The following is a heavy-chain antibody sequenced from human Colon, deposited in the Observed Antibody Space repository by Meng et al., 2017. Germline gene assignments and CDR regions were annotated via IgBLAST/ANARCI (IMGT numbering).Heavy chain of an antibody. Sequence: QLQLQQLGAGLLKPSETLSLTCAVYGGSFSGYYWSWIRQPPGKGLEWIGEINHSGSTNYNPSLKSRVTISVDTSKNQFSLKLSSVTAADTAVYYCARGRYSGYLPWGQGTLVTVSS. J-gene: IGHJ5*02. CDR3: ARGRYSGYLP. D-gene: IGHD5-12*01. CDR2: INHSGST. CDR1: GGSFSGYY. V-gene: IGHV4-34*01.